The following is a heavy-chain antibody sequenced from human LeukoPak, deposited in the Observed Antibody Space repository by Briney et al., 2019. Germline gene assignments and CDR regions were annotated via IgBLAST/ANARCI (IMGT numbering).Heavy chain of an antibody. CDR3: TRDHSWNEYDY. J-gene: IGHJ4*02. V-gene: IGHV1-2*02. Sequence: ASVKVSCKASGYIFTGYYLHWVRQAPGQGLEWLGWIFPYNGDTNYAEKFQGRVTMTSDTSSKTVYMEMRSLRSDDTAVYYCTRDHSWNEYDYWGLGTLVTVSS. CDR2: IFPYNGDT. CDR1: GYIFTGYY. D-gene: IGHD1-1*01.